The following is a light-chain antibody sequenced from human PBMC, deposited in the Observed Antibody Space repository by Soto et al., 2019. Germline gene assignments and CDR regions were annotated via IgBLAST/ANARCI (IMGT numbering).Light chain of an antibody. V-gene: IGKV3-11*01. CDR3: RQFDDSVT. CDR2: GAS. Sequence: IVLTQSPATLSLSPGEGATLYCRASQSVGSYLAWYQQKLGQAPRLLMYGASDRATGTPGRFSGSGSGTDFTLTISGLEPEDSAVYYCRQFDDSVTFGQGTRLEIK. CDR1: QSVGSY. J-gene: IGKJ5*01.